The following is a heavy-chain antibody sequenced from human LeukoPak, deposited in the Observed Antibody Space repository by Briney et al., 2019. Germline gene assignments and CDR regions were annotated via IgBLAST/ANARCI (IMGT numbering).Heavy chain of an antibody. Sequence: KPSETLSLTCAVYGGSFSGYYWSWIRQPPGKGLEWIGEINHSGSTNYNPSLKSRVTISVDTSKNQFSLKLSSVTAADTAVYYCAARHYYGSGSYYKRGFDYWGQGTLVTVSS. J-gene: IGHJ4*02. D-gene: IGHD3-10*01. CDR2: INHSGST. CDR3: AARHYYGSGSYYKRGFDY. V-gene: IGHV4-34*01. CDR1: GGSFSGYY.